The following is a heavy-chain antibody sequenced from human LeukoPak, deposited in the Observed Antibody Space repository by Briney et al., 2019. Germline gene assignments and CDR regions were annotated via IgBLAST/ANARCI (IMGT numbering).Heavy chain of an antibody. CDR3: GKDKGYSSGWYLLDP. J-gene: IGHJ5*02. CDR1: GFTFSTYA. Sequence: GGSRRLSCAASGFTFSTYAMNWVRQAPGKGLEWVAGISGSGDNTYHADSVKGRFSISRDNSKNTLYLQMNNLRAEDTAVYYCGKDKGYSSGWYLLDPWGQGTLVTVSS. V-gene: IGHV3-23*01. D-gene: IGHD6-19*01. CDR2: ISGSGDNT.